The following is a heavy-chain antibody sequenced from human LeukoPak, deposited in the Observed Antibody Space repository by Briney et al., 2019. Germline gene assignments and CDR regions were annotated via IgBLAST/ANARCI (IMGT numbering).Heavy chain of an antibody. Sequence: GESLKIPCKGSGYSFTSYWIGWVRQMPGKGLEWMGIIYPGDSDTRYSPSFQGQVTISADKSISTAYLQWSSLKASDTAMYYCARVPYYDFWSGYYGRDYYYYYMDVWGKGTTVTVSS. V-gene: IGHV5-51*01. D-gene: IGHD3-3*01. CDR1: GYSFTSYW. J-gene: IGHJ6*03. CDR3: ARVPYYDFWSGYYGRDYYYYYMDV. CDR2: IYPGDSDT.